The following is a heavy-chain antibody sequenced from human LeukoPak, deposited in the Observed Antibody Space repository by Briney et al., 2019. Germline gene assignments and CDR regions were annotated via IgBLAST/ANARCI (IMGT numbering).Heavy chain of an antibody. CDR2: MNPNSGNT. Sequence: ASVKVSCKASGGTFSSYAISWVRQATGQGLEWMGWMNPNSGNTGYAQKFQGRVTMTRNTSISTAYMELSSLRSEDTAVYYCARQVRTEMDVWGQGTTVTVSS. V-gene: IGHV1-8*02. CDR1: GGTFSSYA. J-gene: IGHJ6*02. CDR3: ARQVRTEMDV.